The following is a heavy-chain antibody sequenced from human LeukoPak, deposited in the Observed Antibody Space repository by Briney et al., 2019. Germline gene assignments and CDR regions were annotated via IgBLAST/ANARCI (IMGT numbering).Heavy chain of an antibody. CDR1: GFTFSSYA. J-gene: IGHJ6*03. Sequence: GGSLRLSCAASGFTFSSYAMHWVRQAPGQGLEWVAVISYDGSNKYYADSVKGRFTISRDNAKNTLYLQMNSLRAEDTAVYYCARDGSLMYCTNGVCYYYYYMDVWGKGTTVTVSS. V-gene: IGHV3-30-3*01. CDR2: ISYDGSNK. CDR3: ARDGSLMYCTNGVCYYYYYMDV. D-gene: IGHD2-8*01.